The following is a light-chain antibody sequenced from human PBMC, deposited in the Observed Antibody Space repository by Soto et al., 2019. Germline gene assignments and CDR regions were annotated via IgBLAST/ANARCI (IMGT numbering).Light chain of an antibody. V-gene: IGKV3-15*01. J-gene: IGKJ2*01. CDR3: QQYNQWPNT. Sequence: EVLMTQSPVTLAVAPGESAALSCRASQIISTNLAWYHQKPGQAPRLLIYSASSRATGLPARFSGSGSGTEFTLTISSLQSEDLGVYYCQQYNQWPNTFGQGTRLEMK. CDR2: SAS. CDR1: QIISTN.